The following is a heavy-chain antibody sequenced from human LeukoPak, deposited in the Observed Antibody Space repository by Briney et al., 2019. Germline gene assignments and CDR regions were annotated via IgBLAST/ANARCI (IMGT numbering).Heavy chain of an antibody. V-gene: IGHV3-74*01. CDR3: ARSRVYYDSSGYYSGVYFDY. Sequence: GGSLRLSCAASGFTFSSSWMHWVRQAPGKGLVWVSRINSDGSSTSYADSVKGRFTISRDNAKNTLYLQMNSLRAEDTAVYYCARSRVYYDSSGYYSGVYFDYWGQGTLVTVSS. D-gene: IGHD3-22*01. J-gene: IGHJ4*02. CDR2: INSDGSST. CDR1: GFTFSSSW.